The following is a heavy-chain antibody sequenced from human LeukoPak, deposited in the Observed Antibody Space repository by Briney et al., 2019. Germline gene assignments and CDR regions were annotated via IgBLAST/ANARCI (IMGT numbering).Heavy chain of an antibody. Sequence: GGSLRLSCAASGFTVSSSYMTWVRQAPGKGLEWVSVIYGGGSTYYADSVKGRFTISRDNSKNTLYLQMNSLRVEDTAIYYCARIAAANTGAFDIWGQGTMVTVSS. CDR1: GFTVSSSY. V-gene: IGHV3-66*01. J-gene: IGHJ3*02. CDR2: IYGGGST. CDR3: ARIAAANTGAFDI. D-gene: IGHD6-13*01.